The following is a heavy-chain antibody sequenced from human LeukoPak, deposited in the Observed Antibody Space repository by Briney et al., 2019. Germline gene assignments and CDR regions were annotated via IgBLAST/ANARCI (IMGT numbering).Heavy chain of an antibody. D-gene: IGHD2-15*01. CDR1: GFTFSSYA. CDR3: AKDTRRLFPSALDY. J-gene: IGHJ4*02. CDR2: ISGSGGST. Sequence: PGGSLRLSCAASGFTFSSYAMSWVRQAPGKGLEWVSAISGSGGSTYYADSVKGRFAIPRDNSKNTLYLQMNSLRAEDTAVYYCAKDTRRLFPSALDYWGQGTLVTVSS. V-gene: IGHV3-23*01.